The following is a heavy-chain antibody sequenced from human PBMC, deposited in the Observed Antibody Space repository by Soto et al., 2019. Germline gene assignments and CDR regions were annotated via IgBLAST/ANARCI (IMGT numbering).Heavy chain of an antibody. V-gene: IGHV1-18*01. CDR3: ARGYYYGSGRPTPGSMDV. CDR1: GYTFTNYD. Sequence: QVHLVQSGAEVKKPGASVKVSCKASGYTFTNYDINWVRHAPGQGREWMGCISTYTGNTNYAQKLQGRVTMTTDTSTSTAYMERRMLRSDDTAVYYCARGYYYGSGRPTPGSMDVWGQGTTVTVSS. D-gene: IGHD3-10*01. CDR2: ISTYTGNT. J-gene: IGHJ6*02.